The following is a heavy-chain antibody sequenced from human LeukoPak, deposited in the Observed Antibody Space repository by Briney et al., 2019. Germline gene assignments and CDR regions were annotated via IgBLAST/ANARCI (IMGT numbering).Heavy chain of an antibody. D-gene: IGHD3-22*01. V-gene: IGHV3-21*01. Sequence: SGGSLRLSCAASGITFSTYTMSWVRQAPGKGLEWVSTISGSTAYINYADSVKGRFTISRDNAKNSLYLQMNSLSDEDTAVYYCASPEDYDSSVLSLWGQGTLVTVSS. J-gene: IGHJ4*02. CDR1: GITFSTYT. CDR2: ISGSTAYI. CDR3: ASPEDYDSSVLSL.